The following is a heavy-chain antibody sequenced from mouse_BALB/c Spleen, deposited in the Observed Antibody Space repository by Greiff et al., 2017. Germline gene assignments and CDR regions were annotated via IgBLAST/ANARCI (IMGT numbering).Heavy chain of an antibody. Sequence: EVHLVESGGDLVKPGGSLKLSCAASGFTFSSYGMSWVRQTPDKRLEWVATISSGGSYTYYPDSVKGRFTISRDNAKNTLYLQMSSLKSEDTAMYYCARLYYGSSLDDWGQGTTLTVSS. V-gene: IGHV5-6*01. D-gene: IGHD1-1*01. J-gene: IGHJ2*01. CDR1: GFTFSSYG. CDR2: ISSGGSYT. CDR3: ARLYYGSSLDD.